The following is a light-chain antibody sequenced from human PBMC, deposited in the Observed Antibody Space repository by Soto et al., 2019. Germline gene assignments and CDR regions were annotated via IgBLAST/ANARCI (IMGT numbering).Light chain of an antibody. CDR1: QSVSSNY. Sequence: PGESATLSCRTSQSVSSNYLAWYQQKPAQAPRLLIYGASSRATGIPDRFSGSGSGTDFTLTISRLQPEDVAIYYCQKYNSAPWTFGQGTKVDI. J-gene: IGKJ1*01. CDR3: QKYNSAPWT. CDR2: GAS. V-gene: IGKV3-20*01.